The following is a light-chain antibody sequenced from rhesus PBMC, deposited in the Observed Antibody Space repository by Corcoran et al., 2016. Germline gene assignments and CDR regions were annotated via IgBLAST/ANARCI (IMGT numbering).Light chain of an antibody. Sequence: DIQMTQSPSSLSASVGDRVTITCRASQGISNYLAWYQQKPGETPKLLIYAASGLQSGIPSRFSGSGSGTDFTLAISRLQSEDFATYYCQHYYSTPRAFDQGTKVEIK. V-gene: IGKV1-25*02. CDR1: QGISNY. CDR3: QHYYSTPRA. CDR2: AAS. J-gene: IGKJ1*01.